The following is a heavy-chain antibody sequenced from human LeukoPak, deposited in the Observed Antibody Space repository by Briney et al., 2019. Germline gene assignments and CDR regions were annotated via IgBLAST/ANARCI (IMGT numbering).Heavy chain of an antibody. CDR1: GYTFSGYY. J-gene: IGHJ4*02. Sequence: ASVKVSCKTSGYTFSGYYMHWVRQAPGQGLEWMGWISAYNGNTNYAQKLQGRVTMTTDTSTSTAYMELRSLRSDDTAVYYCARVPTHDYGDYAANYWGQGTLVTVSS. V-gene: IGHV1-18*04. CDR2: ISAYNGNT. CDR3: ARVPTHDYGDYAANY. D-gene: IGHD4-17*01.